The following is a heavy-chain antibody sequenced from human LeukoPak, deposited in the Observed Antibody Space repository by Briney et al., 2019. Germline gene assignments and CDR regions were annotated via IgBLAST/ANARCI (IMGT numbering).Heavy chain of an antibody. CDR1: GFTFSSYS. Sequence: GGSLRLSCAASGFTFSSYSMNWVRQAPGQGLEWVSAISGSGGSTYYADSVKGRFTISRDNSKNTLYLQMNSLRAEDTAVYYCAKTRPLDSSSWSHGDYWGQGTLVTVSS. CDR3: AKTRPLDSSSWSHGDY. CDR2: ISGSGGST. J-gene: IGHJ4*02. D-gene: IGHD6-13*01. V-gene: IGHV3-23*01.